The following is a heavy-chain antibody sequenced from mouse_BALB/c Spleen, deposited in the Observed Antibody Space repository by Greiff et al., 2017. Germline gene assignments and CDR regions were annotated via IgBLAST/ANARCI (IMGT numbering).Heavy chain of an antibody. CDR2: ISSGGST. Sequence: EVMLVESGGGLVKPGGSLKLSCAASGFTFSSYAMSWVRQTPEKRLEWVASISSGGSTYYPDSVKGRFTISRDNARNILYLQMSSLRSEDTAMYYCARGREATVFAYWGQGTLVTVSA. J-gene: IGHJ3*01. CDR1: GFTFSSYA. D-gene: IGHD1-1*01. V-gene: IGHV5-6-5*01. CDR3: ARGREATVFAY.